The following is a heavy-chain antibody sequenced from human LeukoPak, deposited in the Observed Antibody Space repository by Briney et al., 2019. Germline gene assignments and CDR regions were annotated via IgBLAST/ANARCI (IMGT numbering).Heavy chain of an antibody. CDR1: GGSISSGSYY. Sequence: SETLSLTCTVSGGSISSGSYYWSWIRQPAGKGLEWIGRIYTSGSTNYNPSLKSRVTISVDTSKNQFSLKLSSVTAADTAVYYCARARTGYSSGWSFDYWGQGTLVTVSS. CDR3: ARARTGYSSGWSFDY. CDR2: IYTSGST. J-gene: IGHJ4*02. V-gene: IGHV4-61*02. D-gene: IGHD6-19*01.